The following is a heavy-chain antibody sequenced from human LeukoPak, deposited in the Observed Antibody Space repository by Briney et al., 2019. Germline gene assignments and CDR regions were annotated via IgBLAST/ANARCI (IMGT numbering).Heavy chain of an antibody. D-gene: IGHD2-2*01. Sequence: ASVKVSCKASGYTFTSHGISWVRQAPGQGLEWMGWISAYNGNTNYAQKLQGRVTMTTDTSTSTAYMELRSLRPDDTAVYYCAREPLGYCSSTSCSHIGELGFDPWGQGTLVTVSS. CDR1: GYTFTSHG. CDR2: ISAYNGNT. J-gene: IGHJ5*02. V-gene: IGHV1-18*01. CDR3: AREPLGYCSSTSCSHIGELGFDP.